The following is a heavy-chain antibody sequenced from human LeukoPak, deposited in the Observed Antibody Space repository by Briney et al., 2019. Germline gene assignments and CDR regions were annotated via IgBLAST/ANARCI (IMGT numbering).Heavy chain of an antibody. CDR2: ISGSGAST. CDR3: AKDFDYGGNSGDAYDI. V-gene: IGHV3-23*01. J-gene: IGHJ3*02. D-gene: IGHD4-23*01. CDR1: GFTFSRYA. Sequence: PAGSLRLSCAASGFTFSRYAMSWVRQAPGKGLEWVWAISGSGASTYYADSVKRRCTISRDNSKTTLYLQMNSLRAEDTAIYYCAKDFDYGGNSGDAYDIWGQGTVVAVSS.